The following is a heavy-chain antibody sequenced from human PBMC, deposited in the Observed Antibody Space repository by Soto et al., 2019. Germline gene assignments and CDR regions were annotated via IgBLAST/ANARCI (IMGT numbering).Heavy chain of an antibody. V-gene: IGHV1-69*01. Sequence: QVQLVQSGAEVKKPGSSVKVSCKASGGTFSSYAISWVRQAPGQGLEWMGGIIPIFGTANYAQKFQGRVTITADESTSTAYMERSSLRSEDTAVYYCASLGGGALGVVTAPVAFDIWGQGTMVTVSS. CDR1: GGTFSSYA. J-gene: IGHJ3*02. D-gene: IGHD2-21*02. CDR3: ASLGGGALGVVTAPVAFDI. CDR2: IIPIFGTA.